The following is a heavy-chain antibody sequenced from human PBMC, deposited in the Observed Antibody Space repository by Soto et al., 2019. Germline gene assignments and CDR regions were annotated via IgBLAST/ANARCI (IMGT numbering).Heavy chain of an antibody. V-gene: IGHV4-34*01. Sequence: QVQLQQWGAGLLKPSETLSLTCAVYGESFSGYYWCWIRQPPGKGLEWIGEINHSGSTNYNPSLKSRVTLSVDTPKNQFSLKLSSVTAADTAVYYCARGGGYDYFHPYYFDYWGQGTLATVSS. CDR2: INHSGST. D-gene: IGHD5-12*01. CDR3: ARGGGYDYFHPYYFDY. CDR1: GESFSGYY. J-gene: IGHJ4*02.